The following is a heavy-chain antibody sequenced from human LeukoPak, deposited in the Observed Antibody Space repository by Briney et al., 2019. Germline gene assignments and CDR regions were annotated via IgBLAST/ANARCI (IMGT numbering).Heavy chain of an antibody. Sequence: SVKVSCKASGGTFSSYAISWVRQAPGQGLEWMGRIIPIFGTANYAQKFQGRVTITTDESTSTAYMELSSLRSEDTAVYYCARVAVAGNYYYYYMNVWGKGTTVTVSS. CDR3: ARVAVAGNYYYYYMNV. J-gene: IGHJ6*03. D-gene: IGHD6-19*01. CDR1: GGTFSSYA. V-gene: IGHV1-69*05. CDR2: IIPIFGTA.